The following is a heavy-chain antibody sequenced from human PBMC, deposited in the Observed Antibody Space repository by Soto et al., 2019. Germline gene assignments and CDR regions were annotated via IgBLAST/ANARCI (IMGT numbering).Heavy chain of an antibody. CDR3: ARGLILWFGGLPLRGGYYYCMDV. CDR2: INDSGNL. CDR1: GGSFSGYQ. V-gene: IGHV4-34*02. Sequence: QVQLQQWGAGLLKPSETLSLTCAVYGGSFSGYQWTWIRQTPEKGLEWIVEINDSGNLNSNPSPKSPVPILVDTAKKQIALRLSSVTAADTAVYSCARGLILWFGGLPLRGGYYYCMDVWGKGTTVTVSS. D-gene: IGHD3-10*01. J-gene: IGHJ6*03.